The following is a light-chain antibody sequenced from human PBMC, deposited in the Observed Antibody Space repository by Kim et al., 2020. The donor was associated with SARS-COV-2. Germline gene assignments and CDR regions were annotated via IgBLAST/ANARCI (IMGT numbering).Light chain of an antibody. CDR3: QQFDDSRYT. J-gene: IGKJ2*01. Sequence: PGERANLSCRTSQSVSSSYLAWYQQKPGQAPRLLIFAASSRATGIPDRFSGSGSGTDFTLTISRLEPEDFAVYYCQQFDDSRYTFGQGTKLEI. V-gene: IGKV3-20*01. CDR1: QSVSSSY. CDR2: AAS.